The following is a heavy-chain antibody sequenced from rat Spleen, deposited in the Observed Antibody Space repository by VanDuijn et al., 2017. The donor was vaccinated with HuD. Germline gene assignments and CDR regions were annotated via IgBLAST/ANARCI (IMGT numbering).Heavy chain of an antibody. CDR3: TREDY. J-gene: IGHJ2*01. Sequence: EVKLVESGGGLVQPGRSLKLSCAASGFIFSDYAMAWVRQAPKKGLEWVATSIYDGSRIYYRDSVKGRFTISRDNAKSTLYLQMDSLRSEDTATYYCTREDYWGQGVMVTVSS. CDR1: GFIFSDYA. V-gene: IGHV5-17*01. CDR2: SIYDGSRI.